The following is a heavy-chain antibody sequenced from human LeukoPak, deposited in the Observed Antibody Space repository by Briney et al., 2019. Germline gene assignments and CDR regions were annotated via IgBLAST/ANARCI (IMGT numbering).Heavy chain of an antibody. CDR2: ISSSSSYI. D-gene: IGHD3-10*01. CDR1: GFTFSSYS. J-gene: IGHJ3*02. V-gene: IGHV3-21*01. Sequence: PGGSLRLSCAASGFTFSSYSMNWVRQAPGKGLEWVSSISSSSSYIYYADSVKGRFTISRDNAKNSLYLQMNSLRAEDTAVYYCARNASGSYYSDAFDIWGQGTMVTVSS. CDR3: ARNASGSYYSDAFDI.